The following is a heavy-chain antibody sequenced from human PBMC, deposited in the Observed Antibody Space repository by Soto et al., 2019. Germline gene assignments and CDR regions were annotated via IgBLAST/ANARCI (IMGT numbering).Heavy chain of an antibody. CDR2: IWSGGSNK. Sequence: QVQLVESGGGVVQPGRSLRLSCAASGFTLSNYGMHWVRQAPGKGLEWVAVIWSGGSNKYYADSVKGQFTISRDNSKNTLYLQMNSLRAEDTAVYYCARALQYQNWLDPWGQGTLVTVSS. J-gene: IGHJ5*02. D-gene: IGHD4-4*01. CDR1: GFTLSNYG. V-gene: IGHV3-33*01. CDR3: ARALQYQNWLDP.